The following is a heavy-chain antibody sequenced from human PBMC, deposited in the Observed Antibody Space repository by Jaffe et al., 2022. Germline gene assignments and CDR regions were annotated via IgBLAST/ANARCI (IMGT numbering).Heavy chain of an antibody. V-gene: IGHV1-69*01. D-gene: IGHD3-10*01. CDR3: ARDLRHYYGSGRVYFDY. CDR1: GGTFSSYA. J-gene: IGHJ4*02. CDR2: IIPIFGTA. Sequence: QVQLVQSGAEVKKPGSSVKVSCKASGGTFSSYAISWVRQAPGQGLEWMGGIIPIFGTANYAQKFQGRVTITADESTSTAYMELSSLRSEDTAVYYCARDLRHYYGSGRVYFDYWGQGTLVTVSS.